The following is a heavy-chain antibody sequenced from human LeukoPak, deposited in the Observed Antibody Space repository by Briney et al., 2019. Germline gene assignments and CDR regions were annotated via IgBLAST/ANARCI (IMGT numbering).Heavy chain of an antibody. Sequence: PGGSLRLSCAASRFTFSNYWMSWVRQAPGKGLEWVANIKQDGSEKNYVDSVKGRFTISRDNAKNSLYLQMNSLRAEDTALYYCARSSASTGDRGAFDIWGQGTMVTVSS. D-gene: IGHD7-27*01. CDR3: ARSSASTGDRGAFDI. CDR2: IKQDGSEK. V-gene: IGHV3-7*05. CDR1: RFTFSNYW. J-gene: IGHJ3*02.